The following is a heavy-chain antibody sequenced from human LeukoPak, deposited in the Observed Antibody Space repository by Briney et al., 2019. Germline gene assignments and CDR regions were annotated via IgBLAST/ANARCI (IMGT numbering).Heavy chain of an antibody. V-gene: IGHV3-7*01. D-gene: IGHD5-18*01. Sequence: GSLRLSCAAYGFSFSSYWMTWVRQAPGKGLEWVANIKEDGSEKYYVDSVRGRFTISRDNAKNTLYLQMNSLRAEDTAVYYCAREWIRAYMDVWGKGTTITISS. CDR2: IKEDGSEK. J-gene: IGHJ6*03. CDR3: AREWIRAYMDV. CDR1: GFSFSSYW.